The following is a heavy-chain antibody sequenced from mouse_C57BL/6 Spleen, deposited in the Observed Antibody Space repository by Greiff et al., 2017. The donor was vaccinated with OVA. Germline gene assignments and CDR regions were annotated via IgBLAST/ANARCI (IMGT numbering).Heavy chain of an antibody. CDR1: GYSFTSGYY. J-gene: IGHJ4*01. D-gene: IGHD1-1*01. CDR2: ISYDGSN. CDR3: AITTVVARDAMDY. Sequence: ESGPGLVKPSQSLSLTCSVTGYSFTSGYYWNWIRQFPGNKLEWMGYISYDGSNNYNPSLKNRISITRDTSKNQFFLKLNSVTTEDTATYYCAITTVVARDAMDYWGQGTSVTVSS. V-gene: IGHV3-6*01.